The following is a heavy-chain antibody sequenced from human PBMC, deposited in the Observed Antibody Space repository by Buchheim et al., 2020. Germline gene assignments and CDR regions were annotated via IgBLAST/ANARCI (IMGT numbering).Heavy chain of an antibody. Sequence: EVQLVQSGAEVKKPGESLKISCKGSGYSFTSYWIGWARQMPGKGLEWMGIIYPGDSDTRYSPSFQGQVTISADKSISTAYPQWSSLKASDTAMYYCARAYRAGYCSGGSCYARWFDPWGQGTL. CDR2: IYPGDSDT. CDR1: GYSFTSYW. CDR3: ARAYRAGYCSGGSCYARWFDP. V-gene: IGHV5-51*01. J-gene: IGHJ5*02. D-gene: IGHD2-15*01.